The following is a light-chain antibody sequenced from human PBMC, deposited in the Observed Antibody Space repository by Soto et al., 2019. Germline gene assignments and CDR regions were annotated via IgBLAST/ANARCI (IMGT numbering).Light chain of an antibody. CDR1: QSVSSN. V-gene: IGKV3-15*01. J-gene: IGKJ1*01. CDR2: GAS. Sequence: EIVMTQSPATLSVSPGERVTLSCRASQSVSSNLAWYQQIPGQAPRLLIYGASTRATGIPARFSGSGSGTEFTLTISSLQSEDFAVYYCQQYNNWWTFGQGTKVEIK. CDR3: QQYNNWWT.